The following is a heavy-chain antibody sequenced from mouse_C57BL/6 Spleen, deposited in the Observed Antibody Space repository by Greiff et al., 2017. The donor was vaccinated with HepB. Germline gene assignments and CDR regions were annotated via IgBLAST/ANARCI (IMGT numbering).Heavy chain of an antibody. Sequence: EVQRVESGGDLVKPGGSLKLSCAASGFTFSSYGMSWVRQTPDKRLEWVATISSGGSYTYYPDSVKGRFTISRDNAKNTLYLQMSSLKSEDTAMYYCARHPGSYHWYFDVWGTGTTVTVSS. D-gene: IGHD1-1*02. CDR2: ISSGGSYT. CDR3: ARHPGSYHWYFDV. CDR1: GFTFSSYG. V-gene: IGHV5-6*01. J-gene: IGHJ1*03.